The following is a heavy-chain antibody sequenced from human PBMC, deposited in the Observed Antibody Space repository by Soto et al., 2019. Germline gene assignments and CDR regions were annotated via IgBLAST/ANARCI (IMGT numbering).Heavy chain of an antibody. CDR1: GFTFSNSA. CDR3: ARGVSGYYFDY. Sequence: EVQLVESGEDLVQPGGSLRLSCVASGFTFSNSAMYWVRQAPGKGLECVSSISSSSSYIYYADSVKGRFTISRDNAKNSLYLQMNSLRAEDTAVYYCARGVSGYYFDYWGQGTLVTVSS. J-gene: IGHJ4*02. V-gene: IGHV3-21*05. D-gene: IGHD3-22*01. CDR2: ISSSSSYI.